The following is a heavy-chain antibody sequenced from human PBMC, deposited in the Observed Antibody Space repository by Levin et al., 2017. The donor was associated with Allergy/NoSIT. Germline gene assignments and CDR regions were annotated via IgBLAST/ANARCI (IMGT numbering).Heavy chain of an antibody. CDR3: ARQVSSGWLDY. Sequence: SETLSLTCTVSGGSISSSSYYWGWIRQPPGKGLEWIGSIYYSGSTYYNPSLKSRVTISVDTSKNQFSLKLSSVTAADTAVYYCARQVSSGWLDYWGQGTLVTVSS. V-gene: IGHV4-39*01. CDR1: GGSISSSSYY. D-gene: IGHD6-19*01. J-gene: IGHJ4*02. CDR2: IYYSGST.